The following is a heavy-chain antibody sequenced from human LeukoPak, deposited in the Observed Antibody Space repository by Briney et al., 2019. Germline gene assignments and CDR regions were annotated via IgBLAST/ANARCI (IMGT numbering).Heavy chain of an antibody. CDR1: GFIFSDYY. CDR3: ARANYGFDY. CDR2: IASGVGTV. Sequence: GGSLRLSCAASGFIFSDYYMSWIRQAPGKGLEWVSFIASGVGTVSYADSVRGRFTISRDNAKSSLYLQMNSLRAEDTAVYYCARANYGFDYWGQGTLVTVSS. J-gene: IGHJ4*02. D-gene: IGHD4/OR15-4a*01. V-gene: IGHV3-11*04.